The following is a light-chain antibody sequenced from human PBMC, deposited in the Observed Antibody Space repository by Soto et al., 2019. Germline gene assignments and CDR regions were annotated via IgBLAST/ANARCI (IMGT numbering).Light chain of an antibody. CDR1: SSDIGSYTL. Sequence: QSALTQPASVSGSPGQSITISCTGTSSDIGSYTLVSWYQQHPGKAPKVMIYEVDKWPSGVSTRFSGSRSGNTASLTISGLQAEDEADYFCCSYAGGFTDVFGTGTKVTVL. CDR2: EVD. J-gene: IGLJ1*01. CDR3: CSYAGGFTDV. V-gene: IGLV2-23*02.